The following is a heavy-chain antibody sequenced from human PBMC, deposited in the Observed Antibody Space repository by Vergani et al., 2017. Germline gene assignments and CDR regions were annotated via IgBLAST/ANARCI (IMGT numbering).Heavy chain of an antibody. CDR2: IHYDGSHK. D-gene: IGHD3-22*01. J-gene: IGHJ6*02. V-gene: IGHV3-30*02. CDR1: GFTFTSFG. CDR3: AKTFYYDVSGPFVYYYYNMDV. Sequence: QVQLVESGGGVVQSGGSLRLSCAASGFTFTSFGMHWVRQAPGKGLEWVAFIHYDGSHKYYVGSVKGRFTISRDDSKNTLYLQMNSLRAEDTAVYYCAKTFYYDVSGPFVYYYYNMDVWGQGTTVTVSS.